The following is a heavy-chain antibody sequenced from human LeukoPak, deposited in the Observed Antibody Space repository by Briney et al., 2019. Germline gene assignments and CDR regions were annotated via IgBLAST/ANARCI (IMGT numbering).Heavy chain of an antibody. D-gene: IGHD3-10*01. CDR2: IYSGGST. Sequence: GGSLRLSCAASGFTVSSNYMSWVRQAPGKGLEWVSVIYSGGSTYYADSVKGRFTISRDNSKNTLYLQMNSLRAEDTAVYYCAKAMVRGAYYYGMDVWGQGTTVTVSS. J-gene: IGHJ6*02. CDR1: GFTVSSNY. V-gene: IGHV3-53*01. CDR3: AKAMVRGAYYYGMDV.